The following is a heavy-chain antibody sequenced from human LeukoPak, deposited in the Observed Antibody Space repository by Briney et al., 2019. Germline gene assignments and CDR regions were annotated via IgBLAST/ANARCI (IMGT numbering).Heavy chain of an antibody. V-gene: IGHV3-30-3*01. Sequence: GGSLRLSCAASGFTFSSYAMHWVRQAPGKGLEWVAVISYDGSNKYYADSVKGRFTISRDKSKNTLYLQMNSLRAEDTAVYYCARDSHYCSSTSCYPDAFDIWGQGTMVTVSS. CDR2: ISYDGSNK. CDR1: GFTFSSYA. D-gene: IGHD2-2*01. J-gene: IGHJ3*02. CDR3: ARDSHYCSSTSCYPDAFDI.